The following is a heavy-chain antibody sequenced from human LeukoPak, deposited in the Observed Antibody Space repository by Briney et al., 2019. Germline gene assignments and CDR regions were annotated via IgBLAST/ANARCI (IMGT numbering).Heavy chain of an antibody. Sequence: PGGSLRLSCAASGFTFSSYDMHWVRQATGKGLEWVSAIGTAGDTYYPGSVKGRFTISRENAKNSLYLQMNSLRAGDTAVYYCARVLGYYYDSSGYFDYWGQGTLVTVSS. CDR1: GFTFSSYD. J-gene: IGHJ4*02. V-gene: IGHV3-13*01. CDR2: IGTAGDT. D-gene: IGHD3-22*01. CDR3: ARVLGYYYDSSGYFDY.